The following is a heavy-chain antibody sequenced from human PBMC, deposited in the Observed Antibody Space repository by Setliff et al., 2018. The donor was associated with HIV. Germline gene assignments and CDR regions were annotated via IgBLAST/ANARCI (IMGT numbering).Heavy chain of an antibody. CDR1: GYSFVDFW. D-gene: IGHD6-19*01. Sequence: GESLKISCHLSGYSFVDFWIGWVRQMPGKGLEWVGFIYPSDSYTHYSPSFQGQVTISADKSISTAYLQWSSLKASDTAMYFCVRHAWRLWLAPIESWGQGTLVTVSS. V-gene: IGHV5-51*01. CDR3: VRHAWRLWLAPIES. CDR2: IYPSDSYT. J-gene: IGHJ4*02.